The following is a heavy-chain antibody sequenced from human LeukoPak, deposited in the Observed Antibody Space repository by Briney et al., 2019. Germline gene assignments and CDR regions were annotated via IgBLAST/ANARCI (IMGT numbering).Heavy chain of an antibody. CDR1: GVIFSSYS. Sequence: GGSLRLSCAASGVIFSSYSMNWVRQAPGKGLEWVSSITSSSSYIYYADSVKGRFTISRDNAKNSLFLQMNSLRAEDTAVYYCARTRSGGSSGDYWGQGTLVTVSS. CDR2: ITSSSSYI. J-gene: IGHJ4*02. D-gene: IGHD2-15*01. V-gene: IGHV3-21*01. CDR3: ARTRSGGSSGDY.